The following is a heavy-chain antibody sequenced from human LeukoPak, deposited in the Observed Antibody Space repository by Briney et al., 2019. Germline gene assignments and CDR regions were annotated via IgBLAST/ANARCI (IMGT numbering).Heavy chain of an antibody. V-gene: IGHV3-7*03. Sequence: GGSLRFSCAASGYTFSSYWMSWVRQAPGKGLEWVANIKQDGSEKYYVDSVKGRFTISRDNAKNSLYLHMNSLTVEDTAVYYCSRDPRHNDYWGQGTLVTVSS. J-gene: IGHJ4*02. CDR1: GYTFSSYW. CDR3: SRDPRHNDY. CDR2: IKQDGSEK.